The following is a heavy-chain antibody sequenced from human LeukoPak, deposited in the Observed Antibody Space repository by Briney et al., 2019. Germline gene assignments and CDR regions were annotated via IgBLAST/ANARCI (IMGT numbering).Heavy chain of an antibody. J-gene: IGHJ4*02. CDR2: IYSGGDT. D-gene: IGHD3-22*01. CDR1: GFTISSTY. Sequence: GGSLRLSCAASGFTISSTYMSWVRQAPGKGLECVSVIYSGGDTFYADSVKGRFTISGDNSKNTLYLQMNSLRAEDTAVYYCARGPYHYDRSGFFDYWGQGTLVTVSS. V-gene: IGHV3-53*01. CDR3: ARGPYHYDRSGFFDY.